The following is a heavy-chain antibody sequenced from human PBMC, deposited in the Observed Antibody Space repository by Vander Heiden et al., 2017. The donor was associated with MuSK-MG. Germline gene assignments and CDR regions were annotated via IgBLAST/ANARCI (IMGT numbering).Heavy chain of an antibody. V-gene: IGHV3-23*01. CDR1: AFTFRAYP. D-gene: IGHD3-10*01. Sequence: EVQLLDSGRALIQPGGSLRLSCAASAFTFRAYPMSWGRQAPGKGLEWFSTILPISGATYSASTGKGLVTIARDKSKNTPELHRNSLRAEHTAVYYCVKDQWVQVGTFYTFEIGVHGRLVDVAS. J-gene: IGHJ3*02. CDR2: ILPISGAT. CDR3: VKDQWVQVGTFYTFEI.